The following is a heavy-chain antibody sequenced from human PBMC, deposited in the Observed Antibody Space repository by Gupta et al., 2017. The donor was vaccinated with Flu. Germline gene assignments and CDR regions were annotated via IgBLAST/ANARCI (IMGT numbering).Heavy chain of an antibody. J-gene: IGHJ4*02. Sequence: QLQLQESGPRLVKPSQTLSLPCTVSGGSVNVYSYFWSWLRQLPGKGLEWIGYVHSSGGTYYNPSLRSRLMLSIDTSKNEFSLEVTSVTAADTAMYYCARRGTYFFDFWGQGASGHRLL. CDR2: VHSSGGT. CDR1: GGSVNVYSYF. CDR3: ARRGTYFFDF. D-gene: IGHD3-10*01. V-gene: IGHV4-31*03.